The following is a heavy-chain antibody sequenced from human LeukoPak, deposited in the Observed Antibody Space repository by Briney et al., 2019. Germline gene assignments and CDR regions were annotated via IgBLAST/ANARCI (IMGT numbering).Heavy chain of an antibody. D-gene: IGHD3-9*01. J-gene: IGHJ4*02. CDR1: GYSFTAYV. CDR3: ARSPARGYDILTNYNDY. V-gene: IGHV1-18*01. CDR2: ISTYNPNT. Sequence: GASVKVSCKASGYSFTAYVISWVRQAPGQRLEWMGWISTYNPNTNYAQKFQCRVTMTTDTSTSTVYMELRSLRSDDTAVYYCARSPARGYDILTNYNDYWGQGTLVTVSS.